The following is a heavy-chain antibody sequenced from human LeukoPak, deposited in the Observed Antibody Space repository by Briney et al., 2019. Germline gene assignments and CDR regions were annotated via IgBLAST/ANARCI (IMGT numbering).Heavy chain of an antibody. CDR1: GFTFSTYG. D-gene: IGHD2-21*01. V-gene: IGHV3-30*03. J-gene: IGHJ4*02. CDR2: ISYDGSNE. CDR3: AREFNRGLPDY. Sequence: GGSLRLSCAASGFTFSTYGMHWVRQAPGKGLEWVAVISYDGSNEYYADSVKGRFTTSRDNSKNTLYLQMSSLRAEDTAVYYCAREFNRGLPDYWGQGTLVTVPS.